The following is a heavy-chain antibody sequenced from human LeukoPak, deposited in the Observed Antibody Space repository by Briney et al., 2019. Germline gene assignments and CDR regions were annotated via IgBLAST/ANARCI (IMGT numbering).Heavy chain of an antibody. CDR3: ARGQNVTVGY. Sequence: SGTLSLTCAVYGGSFSGYYWSWIRQPPGKGLEWIGEINHSGSTNYNPSLKSRVTISVDTSKNQFSLKLSSVTAADTAVYYCARGQNVTVGYWGREPWSPSPQ. V-gene: IGHV4-34*01. D-gene: IGHD2/OR15-2a*01. J-gene: IGHJ4*02. CDR1: GGSFSGYY. CDR2: INHSGST.